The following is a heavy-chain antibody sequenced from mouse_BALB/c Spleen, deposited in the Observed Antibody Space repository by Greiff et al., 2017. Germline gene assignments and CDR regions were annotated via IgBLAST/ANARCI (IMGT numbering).Heavy chain of an antibody. D-gene: IGHD2-3*01. CDR2: ISTYYGDA. J-gene: IGHJ4*01. CDR1: GYTFTDYA. V-gene: IGHV1S137*01. CDR3: ARREMGYAMDY. Sequence: QVQLKESGAELVRPGVSVKISCKGSGYTFTDYAMHWVKQSHAKSLEWIGVISTYYGDASYNQKFKGKATMTVDKSSSTAYMELARLTSEDSAIYYCARREMGYAMDYWGQGTSVTVSS.